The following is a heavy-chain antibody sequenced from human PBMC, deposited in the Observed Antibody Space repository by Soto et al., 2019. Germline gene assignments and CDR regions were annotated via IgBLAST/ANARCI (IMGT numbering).Heavy chain of an antibody. CDR3: ARDCGSCYSFDY. CDR2: ISSSSSYI. D-gene: IGHD2-15*01. J-gene: IGHJ4*02. V-gene: IGHV3-21*01. CDR1: GFNFSSYS. Sequence: EVQLVESGGGLVKPGGSLRLSCAASGFNFSSYSMNWVRQAPGKGLEWVSSISSSSSYIYYADSVKGRFTISRDNAKNSLYLQMNSLRAEDTAVYYCARDCGSCYSFDYWGQGTLVTVSS.